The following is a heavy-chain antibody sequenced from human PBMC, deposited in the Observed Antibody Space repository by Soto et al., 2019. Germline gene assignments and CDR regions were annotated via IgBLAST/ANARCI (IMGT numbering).Heavy chain of an antibody. Sequence: ASVKVSCKASGYTLTSYGFTWVRQAPGQGLEWMGWISVYNGYTNYAQKLQGRVTMTTDTSTSTAYMELRSLRSDDTAVYYCARGAPRDHYYDISGPFDYWGQGTLVTVSS. CDR1: GYTLTSYG. V-gene: IGHV1-18*04. CDR2: ISVYNGYT. CDR3: ARGAPRDHYYDISGPFDY. D-gene: IGHD3-22*01. J-gene: IGHJ4*02.